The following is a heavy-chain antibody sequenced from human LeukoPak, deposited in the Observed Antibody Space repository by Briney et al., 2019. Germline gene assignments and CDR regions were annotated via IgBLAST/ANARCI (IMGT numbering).Heavy chain of an antibody. CDR3: ARGRIVITMIVAVTRDPGPFDY. Sequence: ASVKVSCKASGYTFTSYGISWVRQAPGQGLEWMGWISAYNGNTNYAQKLQGRVTMTTDTSTSTAYMELRSLRSDDTAVYYCARGRIVITMIVAVTRDPGPFDYWGQGTLVTVSS. D-gene: IGHD3-22*01. V-gene: IGHV1-18*01. CDR1: GYTFTSYG. CDR2: ISAYNGNT. J-gene: IGHJ4*02.